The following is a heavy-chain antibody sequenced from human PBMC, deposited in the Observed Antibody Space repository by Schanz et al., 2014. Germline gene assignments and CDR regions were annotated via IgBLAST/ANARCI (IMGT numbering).Heavy chain of an antibody. CDR3: EKEAEFVVVMGTIMGGDFHL. CDR2: ISGSGSST. V-gene: IGHV3-23*01. D-gene: IGHD1-1*01. CDR1: GFTFSSYA. J-gene: IGHJ1*01. Sequence: EVHLLESGGGLVQPGGSLRLSCAASGFTFSSYAMTWVRQAPGKGLDWVSAISGSGSSTYYADSVKGRFTISRDNSKTMPKLQMNNPRAQDKDIYFCEKEAEFVVVMGTIMGGDFHLWGQGTLVTVSS.